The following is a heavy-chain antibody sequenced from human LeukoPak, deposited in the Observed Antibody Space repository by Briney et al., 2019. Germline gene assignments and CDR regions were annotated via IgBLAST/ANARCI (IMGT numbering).Heavy chain of an antibody. Sequence: PGGSLGLSCVASGFTFSNYAMTWVRQAPGKGLEWVSGISSNSYIHYADSVKGRFTVSRDNAENSLYLQMNSLRAEDTAVYYCARLPGYYYYYYYMDVWGKGTTVTVSS. CDR2: ISSNSYI. CDR1: GFTFSNYA. V-gene: IGHV3-21*01. J-gene: IGHJ6*03. CDR3: ARLPGYYYYYYYMDV.